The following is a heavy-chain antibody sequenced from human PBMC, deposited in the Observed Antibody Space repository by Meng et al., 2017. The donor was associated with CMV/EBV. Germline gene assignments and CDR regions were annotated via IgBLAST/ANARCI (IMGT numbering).Heavy chain of an antibody. V-gene: IGHV3-21*01. D-gene: IGHD3-3*01. J-gene: IGHJ6*02. Sequence: SGFTFSSYSRNWVRQAPGKGLEWVSSISSSSSYIYYADSVKGRFTISRDNAKNSLYLQMNSLRAEDTAVYYCARDRSGYYLDYGMDVWGQGTTVTVSS. CDR1: GFTFSSYS. CDR2: ISSSSSYI. CDR3: ARDRSGYYLDYGMDV.